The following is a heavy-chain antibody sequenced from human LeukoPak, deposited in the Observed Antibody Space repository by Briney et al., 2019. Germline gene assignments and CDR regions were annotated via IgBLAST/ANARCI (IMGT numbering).Heavy chain of an antibody. CDR2: IFFSGST. CDR3: AGGRWLVPCDN. V-gene: IGHV4-59*01. CDR1: GCSISTYY. Sequence: PSETLSLTCTGSGCSISTYYWSWIRQPPGKGLEWIGSIFFSGSTNYNPSLKSRVTMSVDTSKNQFPLKQSSVTAADAAVYSCAGGRWLVPCDNWGQGTLGTVSS. D-gene: IGHD6-19*01. J-gene: IGHJ4*02.